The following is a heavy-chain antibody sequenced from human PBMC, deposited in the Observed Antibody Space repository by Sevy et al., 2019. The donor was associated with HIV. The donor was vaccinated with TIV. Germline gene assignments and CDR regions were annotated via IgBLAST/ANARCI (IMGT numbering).Heavy chain of an antibody. CDR1: GFTFSSYA. Sequence: LSLTCAASGFTFSSYAMHWVRQAPGKGLEWVAVISYDGSNKYYADSVKGRFTISRDNSKNTLYLQMNSLRAEDTAVYYCAREDDSTMNWFDPWGQGTLVTVSS. D-gene: IGHD2-2*01. J-gene: IGHJ5*02. V-gene: IGHV3-30*04. CDR2: ISYDGSNK. CDR3: AREDDSTMNWFDP.